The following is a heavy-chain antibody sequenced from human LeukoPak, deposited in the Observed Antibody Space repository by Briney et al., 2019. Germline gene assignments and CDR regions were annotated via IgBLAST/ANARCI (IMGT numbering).Heavy chain of an antibody. CDR2: ISSSGST. J-gene: IGHJ2*01. Sequence: SQTLSLTCTVSGDSISSGDYYWSWIRQPAGKGLEWIGRISSSGSTNYNPSLKSRVTISVDTSKNQFSLKLSSVTAADTAVYYCARDKYSGNWYFDLWGRGTLVTVSS. D-gene: IGHD1-26*01. CDR3: ARDKYSGNWYFDL. V-gene: IGHV4-61*02. CDR1: GDSISSGDYY.